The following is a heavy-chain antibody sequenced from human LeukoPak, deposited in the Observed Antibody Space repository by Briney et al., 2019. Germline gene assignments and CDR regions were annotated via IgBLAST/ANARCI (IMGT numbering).Heavy chain of an antibody. V-gene: IGHV3-48*02. D-gene: IGHD3-10*01. CDR2: ISSSGSTK. CDR1: GFTFSSFN. J-gene: IGHJ4*02. Sequence: PGGSLRLSCAASGFTFSSFNMNWVRQAPGKGLEWVSDISSSGSTKYYADSLRGRFTISRDNAKNSLYLQMSSLRDEDTAVYYCARVGEFDYWGQGTQVTVSS. CDR3: ARVGEFDY.